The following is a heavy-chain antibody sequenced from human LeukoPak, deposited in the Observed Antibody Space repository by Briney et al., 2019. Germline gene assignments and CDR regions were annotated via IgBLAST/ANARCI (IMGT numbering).Heavy chain of an antibody. CDR2: ISSSGSTI. V-gene: IGHV3-11*04. CDR3: AREGGATGTTGYYYYYMDV. Sequence: GGSLRLSCAASGFTFSDYYMSWIRQAPGKGLEWVSYISSSGSTIYYADSVKGRFTVSRDNAKNSLYLQMNSPRAEDAAVYYCAREGGATGTTGYYYYYMDVWGKGTAVSVSS. J-gene: IGHJ6*03. CDR1: GFTFSDYY. D-gene: IGHD1-7*01.